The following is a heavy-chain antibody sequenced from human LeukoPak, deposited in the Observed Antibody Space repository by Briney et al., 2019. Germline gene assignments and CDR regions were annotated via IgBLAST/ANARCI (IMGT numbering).Heavy chain of an antibody. CDR2: IYHSGST. J-gene: IGHJ3*02. CDR3: ASATCSGGSCNAFDI. V-gene: IGHV4-38-2*01. D-gene: IGHD2-15*01. Sequence: SETLSLTCAVSGYSISSGYYWGWIRQRPGKGLEWIGSIYHSGSTYYNPSLKSRVTISVDTSKNQFSLKLSSVTAADAAVYYCASATCSGGSCNAFDIWGQGTMVTVSS. CDR1: GYSISSGYY.